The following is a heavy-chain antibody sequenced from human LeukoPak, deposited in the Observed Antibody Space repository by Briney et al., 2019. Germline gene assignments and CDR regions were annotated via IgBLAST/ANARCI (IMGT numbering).Heavy chain of an antibody. CDR2: ISSSCSTM. V-gene: IGHV3-48*04. D-gene: IGHD3-22*01. Sequence: GGSLRLSCAASGFTLSSYAVHWVRQAPGKGLEWVSYISSSCSTMYYTDSVKGRFTISRDNAKNSLSLQMNSLRAEDTAVYYCARGTSGDYYISNWFDPWGQGTLVTVSS. CDR1: GFTLSSYA. J-gene: IGHJ5*02. CDR3: ARGTSGDYYISNWFDP.